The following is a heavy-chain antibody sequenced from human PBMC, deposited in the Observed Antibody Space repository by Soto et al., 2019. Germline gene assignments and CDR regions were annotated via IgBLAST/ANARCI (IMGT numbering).Heavy chain of an antibody. Sequence: PGGSLRLSCAASWFTVSSNYMSWVRQAPGKGLEWVSVIYSGGSTYYADSVKGRFTISRDNSKNTLYLQMNSLRAEDTAVYYCAREKRQDYDFWSGYYFDYWGQGTLVTVSS. D-gene: IGHD3-3*01. V-gene: IGHV3-53*01. J-gene: IGHJ4*02. CDR2: IYSGGST. CDR3: AREKRQDYDFWSGYYFDY. CDR1: WFTVSSNY.